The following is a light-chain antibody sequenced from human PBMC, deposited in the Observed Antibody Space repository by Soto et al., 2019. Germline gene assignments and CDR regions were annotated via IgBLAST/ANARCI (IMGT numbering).Light chain of an antibody. V-gene: IGLV1-40*01. Sequence: QSVLTQPPSVSGAPGQWVTIACTGSSSNIGSGYDVHWYQLLPGTAPKLLIYGNNNRPSGVPDRFSGSKSGTSASLAISGLQAEDEADYYCQSYDSSLSGSGVFGGGTKVTVL. CDR3: QSYDSSLSGSGV. J-gene: IGLJ3*02. CDR2: GNN. CDR1: SSNIGSGYD.